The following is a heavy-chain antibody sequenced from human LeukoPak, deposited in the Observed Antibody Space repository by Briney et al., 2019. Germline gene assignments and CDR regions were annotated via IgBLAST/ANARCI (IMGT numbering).Heavy chain of an antibody. CDR2: VDPEDGEA. Sequence: ASVKVSCKVSGYTFTDYCLHWVQQAPGKGLEWMGFVDPEDGEAIYAEKFQGRVTITADTSTDTAYMELSSLRSEDTAVYYCATEVPPSTPYLDYWGQGTLVTVSS. J-gene: IGHJ4*02. CDR1: GYTFTDYC. V-gene: IGHV1-69-2*01. CDR3: ATEVPPSTPYLDY. D-gene: IGHD4-23*01.